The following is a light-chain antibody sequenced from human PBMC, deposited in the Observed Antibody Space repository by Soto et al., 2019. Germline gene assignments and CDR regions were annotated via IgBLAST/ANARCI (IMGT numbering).Light chain of an antibody. CDR1: SSDVGGYNY. V-gene: IGLV2-14*01. CDR2: DVS. CDR3: SSYTCSSTLYV. Sequence: PALTNPASVNRADVQSITIIRTRTSSDVGGYNYVSWYQQHPGKAPKLMIYDVSNRPSGVSNRFSGSKSGNTASLTISGLQAEDEADYYCSSYTCSSTLYVFGTGTKVTVL. J-gene: IGLJ1*01.